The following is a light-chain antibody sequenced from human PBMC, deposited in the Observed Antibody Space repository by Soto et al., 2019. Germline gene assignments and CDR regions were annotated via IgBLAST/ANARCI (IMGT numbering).Light chain of an antibody. CDR2: NSN. CDR3: QQYRDLPQT. CDR1: QSVRSNY. J-gene: IGKJ1*01. Sequence: EIVLTQSPGTLSLSPGERATLSCRASQSVRSNYLAWYQQKPGRAPRLLIYNSNTRATGGPDRFSGSGSGTDFSLTISRLEPEDFALYYCQQYRDLPQTFGQGTKVE. V-gene: IGKV3-20*01.